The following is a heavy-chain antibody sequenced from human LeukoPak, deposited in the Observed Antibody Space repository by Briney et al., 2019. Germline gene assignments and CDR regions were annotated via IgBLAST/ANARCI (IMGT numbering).Heavy chain of an antibody. CDR3: ARDQNWLDP. V-gene: IGHV3-23*01. Sequence: PSETLSLTCAVYGGSFSGYYWSWIRQPPGKGLEWVSAISGSGDYTYYADYVKGRFTISRDNSKNTLYLQMNSLRAEDTAVYYCARDQNWLDPWGQGTLVTVS. J-gene: IGHJ5*02. CDR2: ISGSGDYT. CDR1: GGSFSGYY.